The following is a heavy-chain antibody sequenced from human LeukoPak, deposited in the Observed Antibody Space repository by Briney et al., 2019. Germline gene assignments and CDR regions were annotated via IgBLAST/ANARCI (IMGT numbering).Heavy chain of an antibody. CDR1: DFSFSDST. D-gene: IGHD3-16*01. J-gene: IGHJ1*01. CDR3: VVGGAGGGYFPN. CDR2: MKEDGSDE. V-gene: IGHV3-7*01. Sequence: GGSLRLSCAAFDFSFSDSTMSWVRQAAGKGLEWVAKMKEDGSDEKYVDSVKGRFAISRDNAKNSLYLQMNSLRPEDTAVYFCVVGGAGGGYFPNWGQGSLVIVSS.